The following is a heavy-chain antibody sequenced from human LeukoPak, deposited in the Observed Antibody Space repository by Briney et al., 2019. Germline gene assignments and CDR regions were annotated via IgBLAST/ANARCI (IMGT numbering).Heavy chain of an antibody. CDR2: ISSSSSTI. CDR3: ARGGGVITPLDAFDI. D-gene: IGHD3-22*01. J-gene: IGHJ3*02. V-gene: IGHV3-48*01. Sequence: GGSLRLSCAASGFTFSSYSMNWVRQAPGKGLEWVSYISSSSSTIYYAGSVKGRFNITRDNSKNLLYLQMNSLRAEDTTVYYCARGGGVITPLDAFDIWGQGTMVTVSS. CDR1: GFTFSSYS.